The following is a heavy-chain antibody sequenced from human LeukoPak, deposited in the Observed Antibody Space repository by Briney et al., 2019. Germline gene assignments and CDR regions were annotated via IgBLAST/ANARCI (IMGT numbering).Heavy chain of an antibody. CDR1: GGSISSYY. D-gene: IGHD6-6*01. Sequence: NPSETLSLTCTVSGGSISSYYWTGIRQPAGKGLEWIGRIYSSGSTIYNPSLKSRVTMSADTSKNQFSLRLSSVTAADTAVYYCTRWDSSSSSFDYWGQGTLVTVSS. V-gene: IGHV4-4*07. CDR3: TRWDSSSSSFDY. CDR2: IYSSGST. J-gene: IGHJ4*02.